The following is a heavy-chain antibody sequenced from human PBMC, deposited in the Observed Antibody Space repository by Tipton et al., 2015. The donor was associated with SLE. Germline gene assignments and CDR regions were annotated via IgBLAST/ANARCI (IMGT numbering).Heavy chain of an antibody. CDR2: IYFSESA. CDR3: AREGSTYGSFDP. CDR1: GGSISTHF. J-gene: IGHJ5*02. V-gene: IGHV4-59*11. D-gene: IGHD5-18*01. Sequence: TLSLTCTVSGGSISTHFWSWIRQPPGKGLEWIGSIYFSESANYSPSLKSRVTISLDTSRSQFSLQLSSVTAADTAVYYCAREGSTYGSFDPWGQGTRVTVSS.